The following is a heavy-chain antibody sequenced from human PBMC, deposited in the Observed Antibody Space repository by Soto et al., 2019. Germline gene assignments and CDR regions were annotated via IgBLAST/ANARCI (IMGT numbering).Heavy chain of an antibody. D-gene: IGHD2-2*01. J-gene: IGHJ6*03. CDR2: IIPILGIA. Sequence: QVQLVQSGAEVKKPGSSVKVSCKASGGTFSSYTISWVRQAPGQGLEWMGRIIPILGIANYAQKFQGRVTITADKSTSTAYMELSSLRSEDMAVYYCAREDIVVVPAAMLDYYYYMDVWGKGTTVTVSS. CDR3: AREDIVVVPAAMLDYYYYMDV. V-gene: IGHV1-69*08. CDR1: GGTFSSYT.